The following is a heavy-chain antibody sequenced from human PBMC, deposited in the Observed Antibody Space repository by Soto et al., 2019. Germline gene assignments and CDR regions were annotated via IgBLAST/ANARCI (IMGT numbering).Heavy chain of an antibody. Sequence: ASVKVSCKASGYTFTSYGISWVRQAPGQGLEWMGWISAYNGNTNYAQKLQGRVTMTTDTSTSTAYMELRSLRSDDTAVYYCSSGYDYGSADDDYGMDVWGQGTTVTVAS. D-gene: IGHD5-12*01. CDR3: SSGYDYGSADDDYGMDV. CDR2: ISAYNGNT. CDR1: GYTFTSYG. V-gene: IGHV1-18*01. J-gene: IGHJ6*02.